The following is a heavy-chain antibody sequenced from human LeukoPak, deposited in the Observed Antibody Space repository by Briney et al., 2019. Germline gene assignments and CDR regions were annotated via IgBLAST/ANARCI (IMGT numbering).Heavy chain of an antibody. D-gene: IGHD6-13*01. Sequence: PSETLSLTCAVCGGSFSGYYWSWIRQPPGKGLEWIGEINHSGSTNYNPSLKSRVTISVDTSKNQFSLKLSSVTAADTAVYYCARSLYSSSSFDYWGQGTLVTVSS. V-gene: IGHV4-34*01. CDR3: ARSLYSSSSFDY. CDR2: INHSGST. J-gene: IGHJ4*02. CDR1: GGSFSGYY.